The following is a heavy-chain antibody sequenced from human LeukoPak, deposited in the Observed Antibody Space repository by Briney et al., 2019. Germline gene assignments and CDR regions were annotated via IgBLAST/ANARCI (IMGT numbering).Heavy chain of an antibody. D-gene: IGHD3-3*01. CDR3: ARYDFWSGYIDY. CDR1: GFTFSDHY. CDR2: TRNKANSYTT. Sequence: GGSLRLSCAASGFTFSDHYMDWVRQAPGKGLEWVGRTRNKANSYTTEYAASVKGRFTISRDDSKNSLYLQMNSLKTEDTAVCYCARYDFWSGYIDYWGQGTLVTVSS. V-gene: IGHV3-72*01. J-gene: IGHJ4*02.